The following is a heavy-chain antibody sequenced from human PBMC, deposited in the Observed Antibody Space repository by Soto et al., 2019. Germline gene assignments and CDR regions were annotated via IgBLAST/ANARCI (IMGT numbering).Heavy chain of an antibody. CDR2: TSGSGGST. J-gene: IGHJ4*02. D-gene: IGHD3-10*01. CDR1: GFTFSSYA. V-gene: IGHV3-23*01. Sequence: EVQLLESGGGLVQPGGSLRLSCAASGFTFSSYAMSWVRQAPGKGLEWVSATSGSGGSTYYADSVKGRFTISRDNSKNTLYLQMNSLRAEDTAVYYCAKLSGLLWFGELPEDYWGQGTLVTVSS. CDR3: AKLSGLLWFGELPEDY.